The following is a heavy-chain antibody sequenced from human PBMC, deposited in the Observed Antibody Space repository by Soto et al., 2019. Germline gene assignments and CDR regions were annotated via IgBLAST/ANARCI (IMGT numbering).Heavy chain of an antibody. V-gene: IGHV4-30-4*01. CDR3: ASWGDYYDSSNYYFDY. D-gene: IGHD3-22*01. Sequence: QVQLQESGPGLVKPSQTLSLTCTVSGGSISSGDYYWSWIRQPPGKGLEWIGYIYYSGSTYSNPSLKSRVTISVDTSKNQFSLKLSSVTAADTAVYYCASWGDYYDSSNYYFDYWGQGTLVTVSS. J-gene: IGHJ4*02. CDR2: IYYSGST. CDR1: GGSISSGDYY.